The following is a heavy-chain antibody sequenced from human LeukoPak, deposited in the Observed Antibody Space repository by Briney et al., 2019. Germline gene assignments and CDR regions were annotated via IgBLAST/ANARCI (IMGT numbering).Heavy chain of an antibody. D-gene: IGHD3-22*01. V-gene: IGHV3-53*01. Sequence: GGSLRLSCAASGFTVSSNYMSWVRQAPGKGLEWVSVIYSGGSTYYADSVKGRFTITRDNSKNTLYLQMNSLRAEDTAVYYCARDNPYYYDSSGYYVVWGQGTLVTVSS. CDR3: ARDNPYYYDSSGYYVV. CDR1: GFTVSSNY. CDR2: IYSGGST. J-gene: IGHJ4*02.